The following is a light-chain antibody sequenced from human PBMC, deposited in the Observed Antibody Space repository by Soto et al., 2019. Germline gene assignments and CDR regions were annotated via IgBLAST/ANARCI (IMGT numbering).Light chain of an antibody. CDR3: SSYTSGSRYV. Sequence: QSVLTQPASVSGSPGQSITISCTGTSSDVGDYNYVSWYQQHPGKAPKFMIYDVSIRPSGVSNRFSGSKSGNTASLTISGLQAEDEADYYCSSYTSGSRYVFGTGTKLTVL. CDR2: DVS. V-gene: IGLV2-14*01. CDR1: SSDVGDYNY. J-gene: IGLJ1*01.